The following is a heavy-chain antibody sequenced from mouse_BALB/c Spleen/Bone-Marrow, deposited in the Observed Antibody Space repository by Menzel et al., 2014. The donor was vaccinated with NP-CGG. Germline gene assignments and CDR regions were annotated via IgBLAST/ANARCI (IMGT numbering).Heavy chain of an antibody. J-gene: IGHJ3*01. Sequence: QVQLKQSGAELARPGASVKMSCKASGYTFTSYTIHWVKQRPGQGLEWIGYINPSSDYTNYNQKFKDKATLTADKSSSTAYMQRSSLTSEYSAVYYCAREGLRAWFVYWGQGTLVTVSA. CDR3: AREGLRAWFVY. CDR2: INPSSDYT. D-gene: IGHD2-4*01. CDR1: GYTFTSYT. V-gene: IGHV1-4*01.